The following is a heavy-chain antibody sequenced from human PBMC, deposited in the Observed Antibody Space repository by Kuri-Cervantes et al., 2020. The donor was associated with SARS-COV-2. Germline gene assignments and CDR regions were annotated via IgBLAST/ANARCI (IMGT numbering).Heavy chain of an antibody. V-gene: IGHV3-23*01. Sequence: GESLKISCSASGFPFSSYAMSWVRQAPGKGLEWVSAISGSGGSTYYADSVKGRFTISRDNSKNTLYLQMNSLRAEDTAVYYCAKEGFISALGGCFDPWGQGTLVTVSS. CDR3: AKEGFISALGGCFDP. CDR2: ISGSGGST. CDR1: GFPFSSYA. J-gene: IGHJ5*02. D-gene: IGHD1-26*01.